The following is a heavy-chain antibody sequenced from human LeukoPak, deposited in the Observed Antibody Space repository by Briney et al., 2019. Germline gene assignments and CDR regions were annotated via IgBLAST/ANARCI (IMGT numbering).Heavy chain of an antibody. V-gene: IGHV3-7*01. Sequence: PGGSLRLSCAASGFTFSSYWMRWVRQAPGKGLEWVANIKQDGSEKYYVDSVKGRFTISRDNAKNSLYLQMNSLRAEDTAVYYCARDVSDDYSNIPDLDYWGQGTLVTVSS. CDR3: ARDVSDDYSNIPDLDY. CDR2: IKQDGSEK. CDR1: GFTFSSYW. J-gene: IGHJ4*02. D-gene: IGHD4-11*01.